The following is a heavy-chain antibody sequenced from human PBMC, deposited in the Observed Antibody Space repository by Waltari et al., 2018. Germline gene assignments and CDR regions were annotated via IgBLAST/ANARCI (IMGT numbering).Heavy chain of an antibody. J-gene: IGHJ6*02. CDR2: ISSSISYR. D-gene: IGHD2-2*01. Sequence: EVQLVESGGGLVKPGGSLRLSCAASGFTFSYYSMNWVRQAPGKGREWVSSISSSISYRYYPDSVKGRFTISRDNAKNSLYLQMNSLRVEDTAVYYCARPYCSSTSCYFYGMDVWGQGTTVTVSS. CDR3: ARPYCSSTSCYFYGMDV. V-gene: IGHV3-21*01. CDR1: GFTFSYYS.